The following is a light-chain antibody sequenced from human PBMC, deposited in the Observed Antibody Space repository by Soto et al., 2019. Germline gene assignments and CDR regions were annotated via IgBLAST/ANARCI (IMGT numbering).Light chain of an antibody. J-gene: IGKJ5*01. CDR3: QQADSFPIT. CDR2: AAS. CDR1: QDISNW. V-gene: IGKV1-12*01. Sequence: DIQMTQSPPSVSASVGDRVTITCRTSQDISNWLVWYQQKLGKAPKLLIYAASSLQSGVPSRFSGSASGTDFTLTISSLQPEDFATYFCQQADSFPITFGQGTRLEIK.